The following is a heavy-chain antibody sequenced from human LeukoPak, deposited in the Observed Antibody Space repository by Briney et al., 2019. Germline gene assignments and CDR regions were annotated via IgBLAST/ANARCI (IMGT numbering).Heavy chain of an antibody. Sequence: GGSLRLSCAASGFTFSSYAMSWVRQAPGKGLEWVSAISGSGGSTYYADSVKGRFTISRDNSKNTLYLQMNSLRAEDTAVYYCARDGGYCSGGNCYTKYYFDYWGQGTLVTVSS. CDR3: ARDGGYCSGGNCYTKYYFDY. CDR1: GFTFSSYA. D-gene: IGHD2-15*01. V-gene: IGHV3-23*01. CDR2: ISGSGGST. J-gene: IGHJ4*02.